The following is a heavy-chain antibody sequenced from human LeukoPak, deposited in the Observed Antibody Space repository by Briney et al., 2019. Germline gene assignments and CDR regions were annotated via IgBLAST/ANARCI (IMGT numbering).Heavy chain of an antibody. V-gene: IGHV3-66*01. Sequence: GGSLRLSCAASGFTVNTNYMSWVRQTPGKGLEWVSVMYSAGTTYYADSVKGRFTISRDKSRNTMYLQMNSLRVEDTAVYYCASDQIAVTGAGYFDLWGRGTLVAVSS. CDR1: GFTVNTNY. J-gene: IGHJ2*01. D-gene: IGHD6-19*01. CDR2: MYSAGTT. CDR3: ASDQIAVTGAGYFDL.